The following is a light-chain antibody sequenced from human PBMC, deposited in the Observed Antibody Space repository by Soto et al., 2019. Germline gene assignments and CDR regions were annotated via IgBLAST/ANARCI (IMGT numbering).Light chain of an antibody. CDR2: GVS. CDR1: QSVNSGY. CDR3: HQYGFSPAT. J-gene: IGKJ1*01. V-gene: IGKV3-20*01. Sequence: EIVLTQSPDTLSLAPGERATLSCRASQSVNSGYIAWYRQKRRPAPKLLIFGVSTRATGIPDRFRGGGSGTDFNLTISRLQPEDFEEYFCHQYGFSPATFGQGTKVDVK.